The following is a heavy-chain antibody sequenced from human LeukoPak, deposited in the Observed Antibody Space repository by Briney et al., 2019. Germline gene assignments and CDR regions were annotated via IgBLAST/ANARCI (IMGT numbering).Heavy chain of an antibody. J-gene: IGHJ4*02. CDR3: AREVYGSGSYWHHSDY. CDR1: GASISSSNW. D-gene: IGHD3-10*01. CDR2: IYHGGTT. V-gene: IGHV4-4*02. Sequence: SETLSLTCAVSGASISSSNWWSWVRQPPGKGLEWVGEIYHGGTTHYNPSLKSRVTISVDKSKNQFSLRLSSVTAADTAVYYCAREVYGSGSYWHHSDYWGQGTLVTVSS.